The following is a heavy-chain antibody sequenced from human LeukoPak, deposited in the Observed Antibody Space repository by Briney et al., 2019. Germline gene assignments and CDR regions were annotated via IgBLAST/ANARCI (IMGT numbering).Heavy chain of an antibody. V-gene: IGHV3-23*01. CDR1: GFTFSSYA. Sequence: PGGSLRLSCAASGFTFSSYAMSWVRQAPGKGLEWVSAISGSGGSTYYADSVKGRFTISRDNSKNTLYLQMNSLRAEDTAVYYCAKLGKFSGRYDWFDPWGQGTLVTVSS. D-gene: IGHD6-19*01. CDR3: AKLGKFSGRYDWFDP. J-gene: IGHJ5*02. CDR2: ISGSGGST.